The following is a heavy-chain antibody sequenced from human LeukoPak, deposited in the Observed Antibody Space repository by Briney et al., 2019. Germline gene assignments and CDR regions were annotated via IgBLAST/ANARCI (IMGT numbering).Heavy chain of an antibody. D-gene: IGHD3-10*01. CDR3: ARLVLLWFGESPNWFDP. Sequence: PSETLSLTCTVSGGSISSRDHYWGWIRQPPAKGLEWIGNVFYSGSSYYKSSLQSRVTISVDTSKNQFSLKLRSVTAADTAVYYCARLVLLWFGESPNWFDPWGRGTLVTVSS. V-gene: IGHV4-39*01. J-gene: IGHJ5*02. CDR2: VFYSGSS. CDR1: GGSISSRDHY.